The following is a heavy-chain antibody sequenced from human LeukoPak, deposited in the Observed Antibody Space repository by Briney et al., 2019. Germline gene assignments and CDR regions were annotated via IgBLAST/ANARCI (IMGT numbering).Heavy chain of an antibody. D-gene: IGHD6-19*01. J-gene: IGHJ4*02. CDR1: GFIFSSYA. CDR3: ARDRYSSGWYGDFDC. CDR2: ISSSGVTI. V-gene: IGHV3-48*01. Sequence: GGSLRLSCAASGFIFSSYAMSWVRQAPGKGLEWVSYISSSGVTIYYADSVKGRFTISRDNSKNTLYLQVNSLRAEDTAVYYCARDRYSSGWYGDFDCWGQGTLVTVSS.